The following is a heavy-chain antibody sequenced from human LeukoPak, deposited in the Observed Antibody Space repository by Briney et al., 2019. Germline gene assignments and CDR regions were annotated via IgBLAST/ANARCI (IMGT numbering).Heavy chain of an antibody. CDR2: ISGSGGST. Sequence: GGSLRLSCAASGFTFSSYGMSWVRQAPGKGLEWVSAISGSGGSTYYADSVKGRFTISRDNSKNTLYLQMNSLRAEDTAVYYCAKRLTSSMIVVDDAFDIWGQGTMVTVSS. V-gene: IGHV3-23*01. CDR3: AKRLTSSMIVVDDAFDI. J-gene: IGHJ3*02. CDR1: GFTFSSYG. D-gene: IGHD3-22*01.